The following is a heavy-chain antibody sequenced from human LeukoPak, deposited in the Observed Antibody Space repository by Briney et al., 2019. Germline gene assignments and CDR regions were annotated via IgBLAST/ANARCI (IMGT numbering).Heavy chain of an antibody. J-gene: IGHJ4*02. CDR3: AREGRASSYDY. D-gene: IGHD6-13*01. CDR2: IYYSGST. CDR1: GGSISSYY. V-gene: IGHV4-59*01. Sequence: SETLSLTCTVSGGSISSYYWSWIRQPPGKGLEWIGYIYYSGSTNYNPSLKSRVTISVDTSKNQLSLKLSSVTAADTAVYYCAREGRASSYDYWGQGTLVTVSS.